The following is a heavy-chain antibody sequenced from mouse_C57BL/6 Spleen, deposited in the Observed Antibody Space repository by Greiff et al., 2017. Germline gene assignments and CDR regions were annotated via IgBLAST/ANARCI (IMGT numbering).Heavy chain of an antibody. J-gene: IGHJ2*01. D-gene: IGHD2-4*01. CDR1: GYSITSGYY. CDR3: ARGYDYDFDY. Sequence: ESGPGLVKPSQSLSLTCSVTGYSITSGYYWNWIRQFPGNKLEWMGYISYDGSNNYNPSLKNRISITRDTSKNQFFLKLNSVTTEDTATYYCARGYDYDFDYWGQGTTLTVSS. V-gene: IGHV3-6*01. CDR2: ISYDGSN.